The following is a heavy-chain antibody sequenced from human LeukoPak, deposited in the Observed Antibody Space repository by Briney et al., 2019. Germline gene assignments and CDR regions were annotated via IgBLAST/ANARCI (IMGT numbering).Heavy chain of an antibody. J-gene: IGHJ6*03. V-gene: IGHV6-1*01. D-gene: IGHD6-13*01. CDR3: ARGTGSSWYNYYYYYYMDV. CDR1: GDSGSSNSAA. CDR2: TYYRSKWYN. Sequence: SQTLSLTCAISGDSGSSNSAAWNWIRQSPSRGLEWLGRTYYRSKWYNDYAVSVKSRITINPDTSKNQFSLQLNSVTPEDTAVYYCARGTGSSWYNYYYYYYMDVWGKGTTVTVSS.